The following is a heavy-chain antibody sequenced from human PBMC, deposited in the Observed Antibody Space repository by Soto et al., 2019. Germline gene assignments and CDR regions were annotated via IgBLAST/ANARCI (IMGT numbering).Heavy chain of an antibody. J-gene: IGHJ5*02. Sequence: ASVKVSCKASGYIFTNNDVSWVRQATGQGLEWMGWMNPGSGDTGYAQKFQGRVTMTRNISIATAYMELSSLRADDTAIYYCARMPSFGSLNWFDPWGQGTLVTVYS. CDR1: GYIFTNND. CDR3: ARMPSFGSLNWFDP. D-gene: IGHD5-18*01. CDR2: MNPGSGDT. V-gene: IGHV1-8*01.